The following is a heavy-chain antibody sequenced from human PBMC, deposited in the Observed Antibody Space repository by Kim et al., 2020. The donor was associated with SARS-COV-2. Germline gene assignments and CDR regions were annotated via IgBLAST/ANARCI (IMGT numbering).Heavy chain of an antibody. V-gene: IGHV3-21*01. CDR2: ISSSSSYI. CDR1: GFTFSSYS. Sequence: GGSLRLSCAASGFTFSSYSMNWVRQAPGKGLEWVSSISSSSSYIYYADSVKGRFTISRDNAKNSLYLQMNSLRAEDTAVYYCARDPPRGQLVWDWFDPWGQGTLVTVSS. CDR3: ARDPPRGQLVWDWFDP. D-gene: IGHD6-6*01. J-gene: IGHJ5*02.